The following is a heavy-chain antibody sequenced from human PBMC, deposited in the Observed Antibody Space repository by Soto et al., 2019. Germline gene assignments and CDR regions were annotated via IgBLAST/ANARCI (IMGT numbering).Heavy chain of an antibody. D-gene: IGHD2-21*02. J-gene: IGHJ3*01. CDR1: GFTFSSYA. CDR3: QKRIDCNLNGAFDG. CDR2: ISSGGDST. Sequence: PGGSLRLSCAASGFTFSSYAVYWFRQAPGKGLEWVSTISSGGDSTYYADSVKGRFTISRDNSKNTLYLQMNSLRAEDTAVYYFQKRIDCNLNGAFDGWGQGTRVTVS. V-gene: IGHV3-23*01.